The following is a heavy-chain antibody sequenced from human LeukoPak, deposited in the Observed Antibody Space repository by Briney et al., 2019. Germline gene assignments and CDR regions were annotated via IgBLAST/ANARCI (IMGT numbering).Heavy chain of an antibody. D-gene: IGHD2-15*01. V-gene: IGHV4-30-2*01. Sequence: PSETLSLTCAVSGGSISSGGYSWSWIRQPPGKGLEWIGYIYHSGSTYYNPSLKSRVTISVDRSKNQFSLKLSSVTAADTAVYYCARGSTPYCSGGSCYSVEFDPWGQGTLVTVSS. CDR3: ARGSTPYCSGGSCYSVEFDP. J-gene: IGHJ5*02. CDR1: GGSISSGGYS. CDR2: IYHSGST.